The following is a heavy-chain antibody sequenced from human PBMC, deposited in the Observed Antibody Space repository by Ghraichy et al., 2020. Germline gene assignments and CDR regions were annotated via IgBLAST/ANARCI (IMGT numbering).Heavy chain of an antibody. J-gene: IGHJ3*01. CDR1: GGAFMDYF. Sequence: LETLSLTCAVSGGAFMDYFWSWIRQTPGRGLEWIGEIELGGSTNYNPSLKSRATILVDPTKKRFSLRLTSVTDADMGVYYCARGDIFSSSSSRAFDFWGQGTVVPVSS. CDR2: IELGGST. D-gene: IGHD6-13*01. CDR3: ARGDIFSSSSSRAFDF. V-gene: IGHV4-34*01.